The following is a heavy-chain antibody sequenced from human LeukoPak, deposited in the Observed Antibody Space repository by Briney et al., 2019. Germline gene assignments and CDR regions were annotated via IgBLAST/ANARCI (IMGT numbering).Heavy chain of an antibody. Sequence: PSETLSLTCTVSGGSISSGDYYWSWIRQPPGEGLEWIGYIYYSGSTYYNPSLKSRVTISVDTSKNQFSLKLSSVTAADTAVYYCARDGIVVPAAGDFYYGMDVWGKGTTVTVSS. J-gene: IGHJ6*04. CDR2: IYYSGST. CDR1: GGSISSGDYY. CDR3: ARDGIVVPAAGDFYYGMDV. D-gene: IGHD2-2*01. V-gene: IGHV4-30-4*01.